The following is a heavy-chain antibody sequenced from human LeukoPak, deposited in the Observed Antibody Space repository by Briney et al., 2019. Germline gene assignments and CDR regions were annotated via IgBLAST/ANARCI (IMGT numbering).Heavy chain of an antibody. V-gene: IGHV3-48*03. CDR2: ISSSGTTI. CDR3: AGETDSTLFEY. D-gene: IGHD2-2*01. J-gene: IGHJ4*02. Sequence: GGSLRLSCAASGFTFSIYEMNWVRQAPGKGLEWVSYISSSGTTIYYADSVKGRFTISRDNAKNSLYLQMNSLRAEDTAVYYCAGETDSTLFEYWGQGTLVTVSS. CDR1: GFTFSIYE.